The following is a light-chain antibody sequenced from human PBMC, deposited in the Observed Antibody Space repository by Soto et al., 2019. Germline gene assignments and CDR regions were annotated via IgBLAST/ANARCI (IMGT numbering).Light chain of an antibody. CDR1: QSVSSNY. CDR3: QQYGRSPFT. Sequence: EIVLTQSPGTLSLSPGERATLSCRASQSVSSNYLAWYQQNPGQAPRLLIYVTSSRAPGIPDRFSGSGSGTDFTLTISRLEPEDFAVYCCQQYGRSPFTFGGGTKVEIK. V-gene: IGKV3-20*01. J-gene: IGKJ4*01. CDR2: VTS.